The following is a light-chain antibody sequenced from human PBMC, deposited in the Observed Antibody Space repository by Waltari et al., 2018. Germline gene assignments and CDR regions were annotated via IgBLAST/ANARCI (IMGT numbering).Light chain of an antibody. V-gene: IGLV2-14*03. CDR2: DGS. J-gene: IGLJ2*01. Sequence: QSALTQPASVSVSPGQSITISCTGTSSDVGDYNYVSWYQQHPGKAPKLMIYDGSNRPSGVSNRFSGSKSGNTASLTISGLQAEDEADYYCSSYIDSSTLELFGGGTSLTVL. CDR3: SSYIDSSTLEL. CDR1: SSDVGDYNY.